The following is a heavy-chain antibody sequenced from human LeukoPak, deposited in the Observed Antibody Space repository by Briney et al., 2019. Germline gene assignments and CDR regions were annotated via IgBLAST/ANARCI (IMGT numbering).Heavy chain of an antibody. V-gene: IGHV3-23*01. J-gene: IGHJ4*02. CDR1: GLTFSSYA. CDR2: ITGSSGST. D-gene: IGHD6-13*01. Sequence: GGSLRLSCAASGLTFSSYAMSWVRQAPGKGLEWVSAITGSSGSTYYADSVKGRFTISRDNSKNTLYPQMNSLRAEDTAVYYCAKDVRPPGIAAAGTLDYWGQGTLVTVSS. CDR3: AKDVRPPGIAAAGTLDY.